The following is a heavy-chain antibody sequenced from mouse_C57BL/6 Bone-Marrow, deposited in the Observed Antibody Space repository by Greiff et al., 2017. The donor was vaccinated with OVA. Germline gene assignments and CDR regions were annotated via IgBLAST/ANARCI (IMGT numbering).Heavy chain of an antibody. V-gene: IGHV1-69*01. CDR1: GYTFTSYW. D-gene: IGHD2-12*01. J-gene: IGHJ2*01. CDR2: IDPSDSYT. Sequence: QVQLQQPGAELVMPGASVKLSCKASGYTFTSYWMHWVKQRPGQGLEWIGEIDPSDSYTNYNQKFKGKSTLTVDKSSSTAYMQLSSLTSEDSAVYYCAMGVYSHWGFDYWGQGTTLTVSS. CDR3: AMGVYSHWGFDY.